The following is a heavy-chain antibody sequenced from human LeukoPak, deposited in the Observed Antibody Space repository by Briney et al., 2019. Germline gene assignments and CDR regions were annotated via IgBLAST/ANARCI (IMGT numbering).Heavy chain of an antibody. CDR2: INHSGST. D-gene: IGHD3-22*01. Sequence: PSETLSLTCAVYGGSFSGYYWSWIRQPPGKGLEWIGEINHSGSTNYNPSLKSRATISVDTSKNQSSLKLSSVTAAEAAVYYRARVTYNYYDSSGYNFWGQGTLVTVSS. V-gene: IGHV4-34*01. CDR3: ARVTYNYYDSSGYNF. CDR1: GGSFSGYY. J-gene: IGHJ4*02.